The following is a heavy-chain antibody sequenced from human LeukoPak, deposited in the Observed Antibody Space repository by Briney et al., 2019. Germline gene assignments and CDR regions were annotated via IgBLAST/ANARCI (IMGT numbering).Heavy chain of an antibody. CDR3: ARETYYYDSSGYYLFDY. V-gene: IGHV1-2*02. CDR2: ISPNSGGT. D-gene: IGHD3-22*01. J-gene: IGHJ4*02. CDR1: GYTFTGYY. Sequence: EASVKVSCKASGYTFTGYYMHWVRQAPGQGLEWMGWISPNSGGTNYAQKFQGRVTMTRDTSISTAYMELSRLRSDDTAVYYCARETYYYDSSGYYLFDYWGQGTLVTVSS.